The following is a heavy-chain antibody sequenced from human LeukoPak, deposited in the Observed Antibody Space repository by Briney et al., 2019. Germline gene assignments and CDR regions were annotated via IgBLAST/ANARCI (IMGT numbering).Heavy chain of an antibody. V-gene: IGHV4-34*01. CDR3: ARQTWYYDILTGYRIHYYFDY. Sequence: PSETLSLTCAVYGGSFSGYYWSWIRQPPGKGLEWIGEINHSGSTNYNPSLKSRVTISVDTSKNQFSLKLSSVTAADTAVYYCARQTWYYDILTGYRIHYYFDYWGQGTLVTVSS. CDR1: GGSFSGYY. D-gene: IGHD3-9*01. CDR2: INHSGST. J-gene: IGHJ4*02.